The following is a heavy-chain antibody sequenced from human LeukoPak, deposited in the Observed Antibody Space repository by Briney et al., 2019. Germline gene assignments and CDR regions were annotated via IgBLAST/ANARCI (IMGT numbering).Heavy chain of an antibody. CDR3: ARPLSSDYADY. J-gene: IGHJ4*02. V-gene: IGHV1-46*01. CDR1: GYTFTSYY. CDR2: INPSGGST. D-gene: IGHD3-22*01. Sequence: GASVKVSCKASGYTFTSYYIHWVRQAPGQGLEWMGIINPSGGSTTYSQKFQGRVTMTRDTSTSTVYIDLSSLRSEDTAVYYCARPLSSDYADYWGQGTLVTVSS.